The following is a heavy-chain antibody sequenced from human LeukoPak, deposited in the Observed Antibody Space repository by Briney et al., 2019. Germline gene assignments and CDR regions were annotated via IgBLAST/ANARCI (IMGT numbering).Heavy chain of an antibody. V-gene: IGHV3-23*01. CDR2: ISDTVLDT. D-gene: IGHD4-17*01. CDR1: GFTFSAYG. J-gene: IGHJ4*02. Sequence: PGGSLRLSCAASGFTFSAYGMSWVRQAPGEGLEWVSHISDTVLDTWYANSVKGRLIISRDNSRDTVYLQMSSLRPEDTALYFCAKDNYGGIFASWGQGTLVTVSS. CDR3: AKDNYGGIFAS.